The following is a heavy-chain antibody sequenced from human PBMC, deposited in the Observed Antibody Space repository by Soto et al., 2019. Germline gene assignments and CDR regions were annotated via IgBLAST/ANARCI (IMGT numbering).Heavy chain of an antibody. CDR3: AGAEGSGSGSYYYFDY. D-gene: IGHD3-10*01. V-gene: IGHV4-31*03. CDR1: GVSISSGGYY. CDR2: IYHSGGT. Sequence: PSETLSLTCTVSGVSISSGGYYWSWIRQHPGKGLEWIGYIYHSGGTYYNPSLKSRVTIPVDTSKNQFSLKLSSVTAADTAVYYCAGAEGSGSGSYYYFDYWGQGTLVTVSS. J-gene: IGHJ4*02.